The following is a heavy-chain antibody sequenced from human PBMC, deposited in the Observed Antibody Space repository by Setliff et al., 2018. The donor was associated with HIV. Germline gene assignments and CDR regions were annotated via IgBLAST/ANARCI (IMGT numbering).Heavy chain of an antibody. CDR1: GGTFSSYA. CDR3: ARGGGIAAAGGDAFDI. V-gene: IGHV1-69*05. D-gene: IGHD6-13*01. J-gene: IGHJ3*02. Sequence: ASVKVSCKASGGTFSSYAISWVRQPPGQGLEWMGGIIPIFGTANYAQKFQGRVTITTDESTSTAYMELSSLRSEDTAVYYCARGGGIAAAGGDAFDIWGQGTMVTVSS. CDR2: IIPIFGTA.